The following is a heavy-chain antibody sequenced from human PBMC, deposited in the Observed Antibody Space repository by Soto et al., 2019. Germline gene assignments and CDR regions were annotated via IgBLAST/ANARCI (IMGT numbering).Heavy chain of an antibody. D-gene: IGHD4-17*01. CDR3: ARVGLTVTHDYFDY. Sequence: SETLSLTCDVSGYSISSGYYWGWVRQPPGKGLQWIGTIFHNANTYYNPSLKSRVTISVDTSKNQFSLRVTSVTAADTAVYYCARVGLTVTHDYFDYWGQGTLVTVSS. CDR2: IFHNANT. CDR1: GYSISSGYY. V-gene: IGHV4-38-2*01. J-gene: IGHJ4*02.